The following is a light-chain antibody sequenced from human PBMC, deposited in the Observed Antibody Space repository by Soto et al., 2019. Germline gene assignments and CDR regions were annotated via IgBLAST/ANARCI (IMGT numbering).Light chain of an antibody. V-gene: IGKV3-20*01. J-gene: IGKJ1*01. Sequence: EIVLTQSPGTLSLSPGERATLSCRASQSVSSNYLAWYQQKPGQAPGLLIHGASRRATGIPDRFSGSGSGTDFTLTISRLEPEDLAVYYCQQYNDWPRTFGQGTKVDIK. CDR1: QSVSSNY. CDR2: GAS. CDR3: QQYNDWPRT.